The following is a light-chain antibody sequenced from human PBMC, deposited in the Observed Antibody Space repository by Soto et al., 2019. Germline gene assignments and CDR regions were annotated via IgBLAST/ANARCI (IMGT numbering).Light chain of an antibody. CDR2: DAS. J-gene: IGKJ4*01. V-gene: IGKV3D-11*01. CDR1: QGVSSY. Sequence: EIVLTQSPATLSLSTGEKATLSCRASQGVSSYLAWYQQKPGQAPRLLIYDASNRATGIPARFSGSGPGTDFTHTISSLEPEDFAVYYCQQSLTFGGGTKVEIK. CDR3: QQSLT.